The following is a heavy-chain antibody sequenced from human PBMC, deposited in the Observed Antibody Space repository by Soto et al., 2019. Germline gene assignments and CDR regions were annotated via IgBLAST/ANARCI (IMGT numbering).Heavy chain of an antibody. Sequence: QVQLVQSGAEVKKPGSSVQVSCKASGGTFSSYAISWVRQAPGQGLAWMGGIIPIFGTANYAQKFKGRVTITADKSTSTAYMELSSLRSEDTAVYYCARAPLVFGVDLSYNWFDPWGQGTLVTVSS. D-gene: IGHD3-3*01. CDR2: IIPIFGTA. J-gene: IGHJ5*02. CDR1: GGTFSSYA. V-gene: IGHV1-69*06. CDR3: ARAPLVFGVDLSYNWFDP.